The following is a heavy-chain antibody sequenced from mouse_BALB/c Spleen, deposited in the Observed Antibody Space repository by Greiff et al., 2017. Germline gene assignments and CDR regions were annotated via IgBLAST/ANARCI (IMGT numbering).Heavy chain of an antibody. CDR2: IWSGGST. Sequence: QVQLKQSGPGLVQPSQSLSITCTVSGFSLTSYGVHWVRQSPGKGLEWLGVIWSGGSTDFNAAFISRLSISKDNSKSQVFLKMNSLQTDDTAMYYCARDRYRYDPWFAYWGQGTLVTVSA. CDR3: ARDRYRYDPWFAY. J-gene: IGHJ3*01. V-gene: IGHV2-2*01. D-gene: IGHD2-14*01. CDR1: GFSLTSYG.